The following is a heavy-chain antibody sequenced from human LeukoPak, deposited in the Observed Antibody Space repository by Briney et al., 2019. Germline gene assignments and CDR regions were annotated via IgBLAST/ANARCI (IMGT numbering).Heavy chain of an antibody. J-gene: IGHJ4*02. CDR1: GFTFSSYG. Sequence: GGSLRLSCAASGFTFSSYGMHWVRQAPGKGLEWVAVIWYDGSNKYYADSVKGRFTISRDNSKNTLYLQMNSLRAEDTAVYYCARINSSSWYYFDYWGQGTLVTVSS. D-gene: IGHD6-13*01. CDR3: ARINSSSWYYFDY. CDR2: IWYDGSNK. V-gene: IGHV3-33*01.